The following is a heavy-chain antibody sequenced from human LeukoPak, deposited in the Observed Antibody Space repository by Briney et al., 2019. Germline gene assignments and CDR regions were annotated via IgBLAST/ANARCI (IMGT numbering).Heavy chain of an antibody. V-gene: IGHV4-59*08. D-gene: IGHD3-3*01. CDR1: HGSISGYY. CDR2: FYYSGST. CDR3: ARSLGGNNGFDV. Sequence: SETLSLTCTVSHGSISGYYWSWIRQPPGKGLEWIGYFYYSGSTYNNPSLQSRLTISIDTSKNQFSLKLNFVTAADTALYYCARSLGGNNGFDVWGQGTMVTVSS. J-gene: IGHJ3*01.